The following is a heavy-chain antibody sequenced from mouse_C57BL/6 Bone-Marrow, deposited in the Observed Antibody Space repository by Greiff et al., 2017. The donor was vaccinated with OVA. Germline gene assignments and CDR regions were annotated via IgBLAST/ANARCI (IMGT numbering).Heavy chain of an antibody. CDR1: GYTFTSYW. CDR3: ARGNYYGRTCAY. V-gene: IGHV1-64*01. J-gene: IGHJ3*01. CDR2: IHPNSGST. D-gene: IGHD1-1*01. Sequence: QVQLQQPGAELVKPGASVKLSCKASGYTFTSYWMHWVKQRPGQGLEWIGMIHPNSGSTNYNEKFKSKATLTVDKSSSTAYMQLSSLTSEDSAVYYCARGNYYGRTCAYWGQGTLVTVSA.